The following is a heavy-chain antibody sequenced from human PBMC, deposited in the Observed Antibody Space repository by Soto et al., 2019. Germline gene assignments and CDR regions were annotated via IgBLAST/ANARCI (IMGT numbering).Heavy chain of an antibody. Sequence: QVQLQESGPGLVKPSETLSLTCTVSGGSISGYYWTWIRQPPGRGLDYIVDIFYTGSTNYNPSLESRVSISVEAAKNQFSLKLPSVTAADTAVYYCARVPTGYLDYWGQGTLVNVSS. D-gene: IGHD3-9*01. V-gene: IGHV4-59*01. CDR1: GGSISGYY. CDR2: IFYTGST. CDR3: ARVPTGYLDY. J-gene: IGHJ4*02.